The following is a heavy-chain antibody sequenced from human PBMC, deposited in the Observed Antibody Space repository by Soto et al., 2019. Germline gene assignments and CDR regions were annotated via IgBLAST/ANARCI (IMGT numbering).Heavy chain of an antibody. CDR1: GGSVSSGSYY. D-gene: IGHD3-22*01. CDR2: IYYSGST. J-gene: IGHJ5*02. V-gene: IGHV4-61*01. Sequence: QVQLQESGPGLVKPSETLSLTCTVSGGSVSSGSYYWSWIRQPPGKGLEWIGYIYYSGSTNYNPSLNSRVTISVDTSKNQFSLKLSSVTAADTAVYYCARESNQHYYDSSGYYLNWFDPWGQGTLVTVSS. CDR3: ARESNQHYYDSSGYYLNWFDP.